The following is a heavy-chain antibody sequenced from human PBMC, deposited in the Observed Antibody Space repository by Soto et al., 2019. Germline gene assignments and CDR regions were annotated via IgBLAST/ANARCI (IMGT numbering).Heavy chain of an antibody. D-gene: IGHD1-1*01. CDR2: IYPGDSDT. CDR3: ARANSPTQSYYYYGMDV. J-gene: IGHJ6*02. Sequence: GESLKISCKGSGYSFTSYWIGWVRQMPGKGLEWMGIIYPGDSDTRYSPSFQGQVTISADKSISTAYLQWSSLKASDTAMYYCARANSPTQSYYYYGMDVWGQGTTVTVS. CDR1: GYSFTSYW. V-gene: IGHV5-51*01.